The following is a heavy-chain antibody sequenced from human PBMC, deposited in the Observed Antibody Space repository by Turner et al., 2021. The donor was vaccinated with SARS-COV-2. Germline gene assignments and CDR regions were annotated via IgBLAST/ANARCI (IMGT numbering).Heavy chain of an antibody. J-gene: IGHJ4*02. V-gene: IGHV3-21*06. CDR2: ISPSMRFI. Sequence: EVQLVVSGGGLVKPGGSLRLSCAASGFSFSSYTMNWVRQAQGKGLEWVYSISPSMRFIYYSDSVKGRFTLSRDNAKNSLSLNMNSLRAEDTAMYYCARVDTTMIGGDYWGQGIQVSVSS. D-gene: IGHD5-18*01. CDR3: ARVDTTMIGGDY. CDR1: GFSFSSYT.